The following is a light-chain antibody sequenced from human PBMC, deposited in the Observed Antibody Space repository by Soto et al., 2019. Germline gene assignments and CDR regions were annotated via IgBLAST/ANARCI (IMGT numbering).Light chain of an antibody. V-gene: IGKV1-33*01. CDR2: DAS. CDR3: QEFYDLPIS. CDR1: QDISDV. J-gene: IGKJ5*01. Sequence: TRSPGALSATKVDRVTITGQASQDISDVLNWYQQQPGKAPKVLIYDASKLQTGVPSRFSGRGSGKDFTFTISILQPDDSRTYYCQEFYDLPISFGQRTRLEI.